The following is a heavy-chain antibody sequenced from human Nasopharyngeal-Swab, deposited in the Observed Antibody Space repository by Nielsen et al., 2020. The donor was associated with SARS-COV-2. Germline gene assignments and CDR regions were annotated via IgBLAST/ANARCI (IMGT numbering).Heavy chain of an antibody. Sequence: SETLSLTCAVSGGSISSGGYSWSWIRQPPGKGLEWIGYIYHSGSTHYNPSPKSRVTISVDRSKNQFSLKLSSVTAADTAVYYCARVGRDYGSGTNWFDPWGQGTLVTVSS. D-gene: IGHD3-10*01. CDR1: GGSISSGGYS. CDR2: IYHSGST. J-gene: IGHJ5*02. V-gene: IGHV4-30-2*01. CDR3: ARVGRDYGSGTNWFDP.